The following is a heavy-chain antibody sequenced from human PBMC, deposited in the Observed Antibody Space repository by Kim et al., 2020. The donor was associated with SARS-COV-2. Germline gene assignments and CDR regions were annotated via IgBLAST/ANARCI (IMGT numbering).Heavy chain of an antibody. Sequence: GGFLRLSCAASGFTFSSYGMHWVRQAPGKGLEWVAVISYDGSNKYYADSVKGRFTISRDNSKNTLYLQMNSLRAEDTAVYYCAKDRQLWKHDAFDMGGQGTMVTVSS. J-gene: IGHJ3*02. CDR2: ISYDGSNK. CDR3: AKDRQLWKHDAFDM. CDR1: GFTFSSYG. D-gene: IGHD5-18*01. V-gene: IGHV3-30*18.